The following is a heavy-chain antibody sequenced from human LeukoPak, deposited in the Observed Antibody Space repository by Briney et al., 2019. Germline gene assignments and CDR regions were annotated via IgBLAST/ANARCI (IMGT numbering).Heavy chain of an antibody. CDR3: ATYAPKCDAFDI. Sequence: SETLSLTCAVYGGSFSGYYWTWIRQPPGRGLEWIGEINDSGWTNYNPSLKSRVTTSVDTSKNQFSLKLSSVTAADTAVYYCATYAPKCDAFDIWGQGTMVTVSS. CDR2: INDSGWT. D-gene: IGHD2-2*01. J-gene: IGHJ3*02. CDR1: GGSFSGYY. V-gene: IGHV4-34*01.